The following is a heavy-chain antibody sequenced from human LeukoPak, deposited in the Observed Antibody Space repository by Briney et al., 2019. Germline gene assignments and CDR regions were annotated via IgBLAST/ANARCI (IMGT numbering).Heavy chain of an antibody. CDR1: GFTFRSYW. CDR2: IKQDGSEK. Sequence: SGGSLRLSCAASGFTFRSYWMTWVRQAPGKGLEWVANIKQDGSEKYYVDSVKGRFTISRDSVKNSLYLQMNSLRAEDTAVYYCARDSGIAPAGYFHSYGMDVWGQGTTVTVSS. D-gene: IGHD6-25*01. CDR3: ARDSGIAPAGYFHSYGMDV. V-gene: IGHV3-7*01. J-gene: IGHJ6*02.